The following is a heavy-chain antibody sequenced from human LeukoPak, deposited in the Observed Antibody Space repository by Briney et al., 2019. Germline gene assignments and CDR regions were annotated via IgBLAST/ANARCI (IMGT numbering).Heavy chain of an antibody. V-gene: IGHV1-2*02. J-gene: IGHJ4*02. CDR2: INPNSGGT. CDR3: ARTGGLDF. D-gene: IGHD6-25*01. CDR1: GYTFTSYG. Sequence: GASVKVSCKASGYTFTSYGISWVRQAPGQGLEWKGWINPNSGGTNYAQNFQGRVTMTRDTSISTAYMELSRLRSDDTAVYYCARTGGLDFWGQGALVTVSS.